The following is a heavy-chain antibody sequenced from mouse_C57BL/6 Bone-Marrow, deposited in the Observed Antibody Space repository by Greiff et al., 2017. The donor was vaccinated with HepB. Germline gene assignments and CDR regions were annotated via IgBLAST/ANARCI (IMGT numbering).Heavy chain of an antibody. CDR3: ARLLPSHYDYYAMDY. CDR1: GYTFTSYG. V-gene: IGHV1-81*01. Sequence: VKLQQSGAELARPGASVKLSCKASGYTFTSYGISWVKQRTGQGLEWIGEIYPRSGNTYYNEKFKGKATLTADKSSSTAYMELRSLTSEDSAVYVCARLLPSHYDYYAMDYWGQGTSVTVSS. CDR2: IYPRSGNT. D-gene: IGHD1-1*02. J-gene: IGHJ4*01.